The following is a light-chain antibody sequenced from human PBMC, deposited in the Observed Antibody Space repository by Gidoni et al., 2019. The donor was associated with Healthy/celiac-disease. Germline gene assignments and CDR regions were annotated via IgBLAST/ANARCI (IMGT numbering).Light chain of an antibody. J-gene: IGKJ1*01. CDR3: QQYGSSPGT. CDR2: GAS. Sequence: EIVFTQSPGSLSLSPGERAPLSCRASQSVSSSYLAWYQQKPGQAPRLRIYGASSRATGIPDRFSGSGSGTDFTLTISRLEPEDFAVYYCQQYGSSPGTFGQXTKVEIK. V-gene: IGKV3-20*01. CDR1: QSVSSSY.